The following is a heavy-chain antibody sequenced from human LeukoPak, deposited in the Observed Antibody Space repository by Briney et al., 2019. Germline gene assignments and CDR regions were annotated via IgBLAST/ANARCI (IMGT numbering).Heavy chain of an antibody. V-gene: IGHV3-23*01. D-gene: IGHD1-26*01. CDR3: QRETDAFHI. CDR2: ISGSGGST. CDR1: GFTFSSYG. Sequence: PGGSLRLSCAASGFTFSSYGMHWVRQAPGKGLEWVSVISGSGGSTYYADSVKGRFTISRDNSKNTLYLQMNSLRAEDTAVYYCQRETDAFHIWGQGTMVTVSS. J-gene: IGHJ3*02.